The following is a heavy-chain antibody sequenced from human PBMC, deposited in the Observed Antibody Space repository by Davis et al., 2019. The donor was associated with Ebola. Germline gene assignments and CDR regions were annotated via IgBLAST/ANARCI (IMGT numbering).Heavy chain of an antibody. CDR2: IYWDDDK. V-gene: IGHV2-5*02. J-gene: IGHJ4*02. CDR3: AHRLGRFGEWNFDY. CDR1: GFSLSTSGMC. D-gene: IGHD3-10*01. Sequence: SGPTLVKPTQTLTLTCTFSGFSLSTSGMCVSWIRQPPGKALEWLALIYWDDDKRYSPFLKRRLTITKDTSKNQVVLTMINMDPVDTATYYCAHRLGRFGEWNFDYWGLGTLVTVSS.